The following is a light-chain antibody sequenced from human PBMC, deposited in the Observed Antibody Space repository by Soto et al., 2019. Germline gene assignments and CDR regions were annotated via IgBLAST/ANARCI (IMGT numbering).Light chain of an antibody. J-gene: IGKJ4*01. CDR3: QKYNNWPIT. CDR2: GAS. Sequence: EIVMTQSPATLSVSPGERATLSCRASQSVSSNLAWYQQKPGQAPRLLIYGASTRATGIQARFSGSGSGTEFTLTISSLQSEDFAVYYCQKYNNWPITFGGGTKVEIK. V-gene: IGKV3-15*01. CDR1: QSVSSN.